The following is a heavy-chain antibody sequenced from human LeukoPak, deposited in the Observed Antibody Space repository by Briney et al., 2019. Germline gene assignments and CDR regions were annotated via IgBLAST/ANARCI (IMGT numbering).Heavy chain of an antibody. D-gene: IGHD5-12*01. CDR1: GGSISSYY. J-gene: IGHJ4*02. CDR2: IYYSGST. Sequence: SETLSLTCTVSGGSISSYYWSWIRQPPGKGLEWIGYIYYSGSTNYNPSLKSRVTISVDTSKNQFPLKLSSVTAADTAVYYCAKGYSGYDLDYWGQGTLVTVSS. V-gene: IGHV4-59*01. CDR3: AKGYSGYDLDY.